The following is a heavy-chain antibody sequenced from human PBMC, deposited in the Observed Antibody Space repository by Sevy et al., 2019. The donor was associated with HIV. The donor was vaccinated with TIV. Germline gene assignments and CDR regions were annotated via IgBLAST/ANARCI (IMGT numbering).Heavy chain of an antibody. J-gene: IGHJ6*03. Sequence: GGSLRLSCAASGFKFSDYYMTWIRQAPGQGLEWVSFVSFSGNTIYYADSVKGRFTVSRDNAKNSLYVQMNSLRAEDTAVYYCARASTTYASVARYYSYYMDVWGTGTTVTVSS. D-gene: IGHD3-16*01. CDR2: VSFSGNTI. CDR3: ARASTTYASVARYYSYYMDV. V-gene: IGHV3-11*04. CDR1: GFKFSDYY.